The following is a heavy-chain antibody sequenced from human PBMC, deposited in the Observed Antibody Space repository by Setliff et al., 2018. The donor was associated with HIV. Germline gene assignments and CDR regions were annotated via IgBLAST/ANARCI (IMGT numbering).Heavy chain of an antibody. D-gene: IGHD3-10*01. J-gene: IGHJ4*02. CDR2: IYYSGST. Sequence: SETLSLTCTVSGGSISSSSYYWGWIRQPPGKGLEWIGSIYYSGSTYYNPSLKSRVTISVDTSKNQFSLKLYSVTAADTAVYYCAGLGGGREDYWGQGTLVTVSS. V-gene: IGHV4-39*07. CDR3: AGLGGGREDY. CDR1: GGSISSSSYY.